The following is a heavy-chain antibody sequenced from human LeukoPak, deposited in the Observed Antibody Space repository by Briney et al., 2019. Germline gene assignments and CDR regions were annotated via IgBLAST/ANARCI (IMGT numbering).Heavy chain of an antibody. CDR1: GFTFSSSA. V-gene: IGHV3-23*01. J-gene: IGHJ3*02. D-gene: IGHD5-12*01. CDR2: IIGSGGST. CDR3: AKGYSGYDLDAFDM. Sequence: GGSLRLSCAASGFTFSSSAMSWVRQAPGKGLEWVSAIIGSGGSTYYADSVKGRFTISRDNSKNTLYLQMNSLRAEDTAVYYCAKGYSGYDLDAFDMWGEGTMVTVSS.